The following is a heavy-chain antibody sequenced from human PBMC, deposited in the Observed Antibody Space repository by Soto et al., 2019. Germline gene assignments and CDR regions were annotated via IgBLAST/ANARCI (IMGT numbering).Heavy chain of an antibody. Sequence: ASLKVSCKASGYTFSSFAMHWVRLAPGQRLEWMEWINAGNGNTKYSQGFQDRVTITRDTSARAAYMELSSLRSEDTAVYFCGRADYCPSVSCCNGWFDPWAEGTRVPDSS. D-gene: IGHD1-26*01. CDR2: INAGNGNT. CDR3: GRADYCPSVSCCNGWFDP. J-gene: IGHJ5*02. V-gene: IGHV1-3*01. CDR1: GYTFSSFA.